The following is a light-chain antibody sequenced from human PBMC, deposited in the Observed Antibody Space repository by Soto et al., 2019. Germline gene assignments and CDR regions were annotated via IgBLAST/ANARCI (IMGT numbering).Light chain of an antibody. CDR2: RNN. V-gene: IGLV1-47*01. CDR3: AAWDDSLSGVV. Sequence: QTVVTQPPSASGTPGQRVTTSCPGSSSNIGSNYVYWYQQIPGTAPKLLISRNNQRPSGVPDRSSGSKSGTSASLAISGLRSEDEAHYYCAAWDDSLSGVVFGGGTKVTVL. CDR1: SSNIGSNY. J-gene: IGLJ2*01.